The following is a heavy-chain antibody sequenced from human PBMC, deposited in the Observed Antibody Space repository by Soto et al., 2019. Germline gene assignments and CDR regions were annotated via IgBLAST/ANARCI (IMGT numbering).Heavy chain of an antibody. CDR1: GVSISSSIYY. V-gene: IGHV4-39*01. D-gene: IGHD3-22*01. CDR3: ARRLYYDSSGFEGGGMDV. Sequence: SETLYLTCTFSGVSISSSIYYWGWIRQPPGKGLEWIGSIYYSGSTYYNPSLKSRVTISVDTSKNQFSLKLSSVTAADTAVYYCARRLYYDSSGFEGGGMDVWGQGTTVT. J-gene: IGHJ6*02. CDR2: IYYSGST.